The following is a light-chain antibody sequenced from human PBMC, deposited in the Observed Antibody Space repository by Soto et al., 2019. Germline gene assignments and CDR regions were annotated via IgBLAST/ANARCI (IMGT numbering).Light chain of an antibody. CDR2: GAS. V-gene: IGKV3-20*01. Sequence: EIVLTQSPGTLSLSPGERATLSCRASQSVSSTYLAWYQQKPGQAPRLLIYGASSRATGIPDRFSGSGSGKDLSLTISRLEPEDFSVYYCLQYGVSPLTFGPGTKVDIK. CDR1: QSVSSTY. J-gene: IGKJ3*01. CDR3: LQYGVSPLT.